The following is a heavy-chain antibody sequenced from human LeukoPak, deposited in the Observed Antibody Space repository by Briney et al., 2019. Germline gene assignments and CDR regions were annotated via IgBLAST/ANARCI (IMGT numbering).Heavy chain of an antibody. CDR3: ATAAGADFFGY. CDR1: GFSFRSYA. CDR2: ISGSGGTT. V-gene: IGHV3-23*01. Sequence: GGSLRLSCAASGFSFRSYAMSWVRQAPGMGLEWVSAISGSGGTTDYADSVKGRFTISRDNSKNTLYLQMNSLRAEDTAVYYCATAAGADFFGYWGQGALVTVSS. J-gene: IGHJ4*02. D-gene: IGHD3-3*01.